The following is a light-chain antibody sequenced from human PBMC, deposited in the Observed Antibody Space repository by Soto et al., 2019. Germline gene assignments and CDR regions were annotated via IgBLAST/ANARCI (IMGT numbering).Light chain of an antibody. Sequence: DIVLTQSTLSRPVTPGEPASISCRSSQSLLHSNGYNYLAWFLQKAGQSPQLLIYLASSRASGVPDRFSGSGSGTDFTLKISRVEAEDVCVYYCMQVLQTPFTFGGGTKVDIK. V-gene: IGKV2-28*01. J-gene: IGKJ4*01. CDR2: LAS. CDR1: QSLLHSNGYNY. CDR3: MQVLQTPFT.